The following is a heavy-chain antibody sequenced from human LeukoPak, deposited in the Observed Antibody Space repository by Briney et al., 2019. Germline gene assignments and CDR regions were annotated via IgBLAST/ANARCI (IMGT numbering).Heavy chain of an antibody. CDR3: ARVSSWDYDMLTGSNNLYYFDY. V-gene: IGHV4-59*01. J-gene: IGHJ4*02. CDR1: GGSISDYY. Sequence: PSETLSLTCTVSGGSISDYYWSWIRQPPGKGLEWIASIYYTGSGSAKYSPSLKSRVSILVDTSQNQFSLKLTSVTAADTAVYYCARVSSWDYDMLTGSNNLYYFDYWGQGTLVTISS. D-gene: IGHD3-9*01. CDR2: IYYTGSGSA.